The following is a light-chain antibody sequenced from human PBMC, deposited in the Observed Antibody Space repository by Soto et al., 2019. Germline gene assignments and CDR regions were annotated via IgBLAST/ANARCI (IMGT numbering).Light chain of an antibody. CDR1: PGITNNY. Sequence: PGARATLSCRASPGITNNYLAWYQQKPGQAPRLLIYGASSRDTGIPDKFSGGGSGADFSLTISRLEPEDVAVYSCQQHRTSPITFGQGTRLEIK. J-gene: IGKJ5*01. CDR2: GAS. V-gene: IGKV3-20*01. CDR3: QQHRTSPIT.